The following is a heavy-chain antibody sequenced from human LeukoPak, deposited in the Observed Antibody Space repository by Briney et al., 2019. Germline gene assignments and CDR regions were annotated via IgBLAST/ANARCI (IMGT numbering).Heavy chain of an antibody. D-gene: IGHD3-22*01. CDR3: ARDLVPDYYDSSGYPYYFDY. CDR2: ISSSSSYI. CDR1: GFTFSSYA. Sequence: GSLRLSCAASGFTFSSYAMSWVRQAPGKGLEWVSSISSSSSYIYYADSVKGRFTISRDNAKNSLYLQMNSLRAEDTAVYYCARDLVPDYYDSSGYPYYFDYWGQGTLVTVSS. V-gene: IGHV3-21*01. J-gene: IGHJ4*02.